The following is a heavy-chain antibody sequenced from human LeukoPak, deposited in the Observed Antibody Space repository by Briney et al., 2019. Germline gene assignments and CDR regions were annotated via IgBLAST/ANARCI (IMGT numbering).Heavy chain of an antibody. CDR1: GGSISSYY. CDR2: IYTSGST. D-gene: IGHD2-15*01. Sequence: SETLSLTCTVSGGSISSYYWSWIRQPAGKGLEWIGRIYTSGSTNYNPSLKSRVTISVDTSKNQFSLKLSSVTAADTAVYYCARDAGSGGFGGRIWFDPWGQGTLVTVSS. V-gene: IGHV4-4*07. CDR3: ARDAGSGGFGGRIWFDP. J-gene: IGHJ5*02.